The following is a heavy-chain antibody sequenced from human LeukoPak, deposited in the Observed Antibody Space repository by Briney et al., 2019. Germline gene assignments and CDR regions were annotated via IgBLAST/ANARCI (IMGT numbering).Heavy chain of an antibody. CDR2: ISYDGSNK. V-gene: IGHV3-30*18. Sequence: PGGSLRLSCAASGFTLSSYGMHWVRQAPGKGLEWVAVISYDGSNKYYADSVKGRFTISRDNSKNTLYPQMNSLRAEDTAMYYCAKAAGVKGSYFDYWGQGTLVTVSS. J-gene: IGHJ4*02. CDR1: GFTLSSYG. D-gene: IGHD4-23*01. CDR3: AKAAGVKGSYFDY.